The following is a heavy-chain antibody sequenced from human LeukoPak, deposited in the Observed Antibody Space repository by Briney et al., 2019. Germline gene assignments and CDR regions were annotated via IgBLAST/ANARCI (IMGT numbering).Heavy chain of an antibody. CDR1: GFSVSTKY. CDR2: LYSGSST. V-gene: IGHV3-53*01. CDR3: ARVGDHYHWYLDV. Sequence: GRSLRLSCEGSGFSVSTKYMNWVRQAPGKELESVSILYSGSSTYYTDSVKGRFTVSRDDSKNTLYLHMNSLGVEDTAVYYCARVGDHYHWYLDVWGRGTLVTVSS. D-gene: IGHD3-10*01. J-gene: IGHJ2*01.